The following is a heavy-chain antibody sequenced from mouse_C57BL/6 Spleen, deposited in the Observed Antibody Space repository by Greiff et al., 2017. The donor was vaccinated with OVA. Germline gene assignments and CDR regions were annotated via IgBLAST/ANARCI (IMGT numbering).Heavy chain of an antibody. CDR1: GFTFSDYY. V-gene: IGHV5-16*01. Sequence: EVKVVESEGGLVQPGSSMKLSCTASGFTFSDYYMAWVRQVPEKGLEWVANINYDGSSTYYLDSLKSRFIISRDNAKNILYLQMSSLKSEDTATYYCARDSGYYFDYWGKGTTLTVSS. CDR3: ARDSGYYFDY. D-gene: IGHD4-1*01. J-gene: IGHJ2*01. CDR2: INYDGSST.